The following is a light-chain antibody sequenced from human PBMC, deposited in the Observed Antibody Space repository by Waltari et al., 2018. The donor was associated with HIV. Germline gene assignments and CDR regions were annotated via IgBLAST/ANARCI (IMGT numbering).Light chain of an antibody. J-gene: IGLJ2*01. V-gene: IGLV2-14*01. CDR2: DVS. CDR3: SSYTTSSTF. Sequence: QSALTQPASVSGSPGQSITIPCTGTSSDIGSSNRVAWYQQHPGKAPKLMIYDVSNRPSGVSDRFSGSKSGNTASLTISGLQAEDEAHYYCSSYTTSSTFFVGGTKLTVL. CDR1: SSDIGSSNR.